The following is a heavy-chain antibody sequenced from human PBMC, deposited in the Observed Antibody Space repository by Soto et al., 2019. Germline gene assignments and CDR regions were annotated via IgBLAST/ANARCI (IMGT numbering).Heavy chain of an antibody. CDR2: ISSNGGST. V-gene: IGHV3-64D*08. D-gene: IGHD3-9*01. Sequence: GVSLRRSCSASGFTFGIFALHWVRQAPGKGLEYVSAISSNGGSTYYADSVKGRFTISRDNSKNTLYLQMSSLRAEDTAVYYCVKDGGRYYDILTCYYTFHYFDYWGQGTLVTVSS. CDR3: VKDGGRYYDILTCYYTFHYFDY. J-gene: IGHJ4*02. CDR1: GFTFGIFA.